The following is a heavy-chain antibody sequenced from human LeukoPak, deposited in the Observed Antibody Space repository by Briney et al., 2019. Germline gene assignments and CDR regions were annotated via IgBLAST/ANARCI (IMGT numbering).Heavy chain of an antibody. CDR1: GYTLTELS. J-gene: IGHJ3*02. CDR3: ATAAPEGANDAFHI. Sequence: ASVKVSCKVSGYTLTELSMHWVRQAPGKGLEWMGGFDPEDGETIYAQKLQGRVTMTTDTSTSTAYMELRSLRSDDTAVYYCATAAPEGANDAFHIWGQGTVVTVSS. V-gene: IGHV1-24*01. CDR2: FDPEDGET. D-gene: IGHD1-26*01.